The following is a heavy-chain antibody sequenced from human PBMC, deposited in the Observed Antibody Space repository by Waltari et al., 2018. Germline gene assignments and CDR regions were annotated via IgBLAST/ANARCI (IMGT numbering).Heavy chain of an antibody. CDR1: GYPFHDAW. CDR2: IKREVDGGTA. V-gene: IGHV3-15*01. Sequence: QLVQSGGGLVRPGESLRLPCVGSGYPFHDAWMSWVRQAPAKGLEWVGRIKREVDGGTAEYIESVKDRFTISRDDSKNTLYLQMNSLKSEDSAVYFCVRESYGNDIWGQGTLVTVSS. D-gene: IGHD4-17*01. CDR3: VRESYGNDI. J-gene: IGHJ4*02.